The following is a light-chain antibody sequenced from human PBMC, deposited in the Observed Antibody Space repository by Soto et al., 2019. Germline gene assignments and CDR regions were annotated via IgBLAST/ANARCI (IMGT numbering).Light chain of an antibody. CDR1: QNILHTSNSKNY. J-gene: IGKJ4*01. Sequence: DIVMTQSPDSLTVSLGERATFNCKSSQNILHTSNSKNYIAWYQQKPPQPPKLLVYWASTRESGVPDRFSGSGSGTDFTLTISSLQAEDVAVYYCQQFYSTPPTFGGGTKVEIK. CDR2: WAS. V-gene: IGKV4-1*01. CDR3: QQFYSTPPT.